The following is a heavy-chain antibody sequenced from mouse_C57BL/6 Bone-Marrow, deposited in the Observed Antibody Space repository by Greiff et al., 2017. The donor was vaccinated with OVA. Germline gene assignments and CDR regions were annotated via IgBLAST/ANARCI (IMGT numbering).Heavy chain of an antibody. V-gene: IGHV14-2*01. CDR1: GFNIKDYY. J-gene: IGHJ2*01. CDR2: IDPEDGET. CDR3: ALRGGYYFDY. Sequence: VQLQQSGAELVKPGASVKLSCTASGFNIKDYYMHWVKQRTEQGLEWIGRIDPEDGETKYAPKFQCKATITADTSSNTAYLQLSSLTSEDTAVYYCALRGGYYFDYWGQGTTLTVSS. D-gene: IGHD2-12*01.